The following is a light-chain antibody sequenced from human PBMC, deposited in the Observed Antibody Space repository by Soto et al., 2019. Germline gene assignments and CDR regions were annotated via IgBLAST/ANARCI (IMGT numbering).Light chain of an antibody. J-gene: IGKJ1*01. Sequence: IVLTQSPGTLSSSPGERATLTCRASQSVSTSNLAWYQQRPGQAPRLLIYGASRRATGIPDRFSGSGSGTNFTLTISRLEPEHLAVYYCQQYDNSVWTFGQGTKVEIK. V-gene: IGKV3-20*01. CDR3: QQYDNSVWT. CDR2: GAS. CDR1: QSVSTSN.